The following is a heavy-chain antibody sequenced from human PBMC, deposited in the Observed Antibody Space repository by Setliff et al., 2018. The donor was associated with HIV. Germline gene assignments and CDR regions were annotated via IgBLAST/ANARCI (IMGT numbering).Heavy chain of an antibody. CDR1: GYTFTSYD. J-gene: IGHJ5*02. D-gene: IGHD5-12*01. V-gene: IGHV1-8*02. CDR3: ARRVPIVATIRVYWFDP. CDR2: MNPNSGNT. Sequence: GASVKVSCKASGYTFTSYDINWVRQATGQGLEWMGWMNPNSGNTGYAQKFQGRVTMTRNTSISTAYMELSSLRSEDTAVYYCARRVPIVATIRVYWFDPWGQGTLVTVSS.